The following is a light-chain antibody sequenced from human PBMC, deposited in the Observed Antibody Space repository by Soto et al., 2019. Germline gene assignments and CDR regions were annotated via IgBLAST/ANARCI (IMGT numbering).Light chain of an antibody. J-gene: IGKJ4*01. Sequence: IVLTQSPATLSLSPGARATLSCRASQFVSSTYLAWYQQRPGQAPRLLIYGASSRATGIPDRFSGGGSETDFTLTISRLESEDSAVYYCQQYGISPFTFGGGTKVDIK. V-gene: IGKV3-20*01. CDR3: QQYGISPFT. CDR2: GAS. CDR1: QFVSSTY.